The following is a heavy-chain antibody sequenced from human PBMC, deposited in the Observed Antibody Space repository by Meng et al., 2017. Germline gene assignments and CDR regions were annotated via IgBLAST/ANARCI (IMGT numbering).Heavy chain of an antibody. V-gene: IGHV2-5*02. D-gene: IGHD7-27*01. CDR1: GFSLSTSGVG. Sequence: SGPTLVKPTQTLTLTCTFSGFSLSTSGVGVGWIRQPPGKALEWLALIYWDDDKRYSLSLKSRLTITKNTSKNRVVLTMTNMDPVDTATYDCAQKKLGDPFDYWGQGTLVTVSS. CDR2: IYWDDDK. J-gene: IGHJ4*02. CDR3: AQKKLGDPFDY.